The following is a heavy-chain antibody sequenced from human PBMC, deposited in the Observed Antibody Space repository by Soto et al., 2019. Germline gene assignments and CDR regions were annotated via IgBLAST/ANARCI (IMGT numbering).Heavy chain of an antibody. CDR3: ARTTYSSSSNWFDP. J-gene: IGHJ5*02. CDR1: GFSLSNARMG. D-gene: IGHD5-18*01. CDR2: IFSNDEK. Sequence: QVTLKESGPVLVKPTEPLTLTCTVSGFSLSNARMGVSWIRQPPGKALEWLAHIFSNDEKSYSTSLKSRLTIPKDTSKSQVVLTITNMDPVDTAKYYCARTTYSSSSNWFDPWGQGTLDSVSS. V-gene: IGHV2-26*01.